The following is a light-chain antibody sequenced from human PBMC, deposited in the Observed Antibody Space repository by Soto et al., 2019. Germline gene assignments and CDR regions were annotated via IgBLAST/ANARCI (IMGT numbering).Light chain of an antibody. J-gene: IGKJ1*01. CDR1: QNVSNSY. CDR2: DAS. V-gene: IGKV3D-20*01. CDR3: QQYGTSRWT. Sequence: EIVLTQSPATLSLSPGERATLSCGASQNVSNSYLAWYQQKPGLAPRLLIYDASSRAIGIPDRFSGSGSGADFTLTISTLEPEDFAVYYCQQYGTSRWTFGQGTKVQIK.